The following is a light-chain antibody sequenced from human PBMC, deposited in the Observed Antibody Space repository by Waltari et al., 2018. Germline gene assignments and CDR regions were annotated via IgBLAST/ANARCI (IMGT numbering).Light chain of an antibody. CDR2: EVS. V-gene: IGLV2-8*01. Sequence: QSALTQTPSASGSPGQSVTFSCTGTSSYDGGYNHTPWYQQHPGKAPKLMIYEVSKRPSGGPDRFSGSKSGNTASLTVSGLQAEDEADYYCSSHAGSNNRVFGGGTKLTVL. CDR1: SSYDGGYNH. J-gene: IGLJ3*02. CDR3: SSHAGSNNRV.